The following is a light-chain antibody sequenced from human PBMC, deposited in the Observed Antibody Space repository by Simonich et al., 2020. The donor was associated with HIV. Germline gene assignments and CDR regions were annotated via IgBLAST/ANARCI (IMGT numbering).Light chain of an antibody. Sequence: EIVMTQSPATLSVSPGERATLSCRASQSVSSNLAWYQQKPGQAPRLLIYGASTRATGIPARFSGSGSGTDFTLTISSLQPEDFASYSCQQSYSIPYTFGQGTKLEIK. CDR3: QQSYSIPYT. V-gene: IGKV3-15*01. J-gene: IGKJ2*01. CDR1: QSVSSN. CDR2: GAS.